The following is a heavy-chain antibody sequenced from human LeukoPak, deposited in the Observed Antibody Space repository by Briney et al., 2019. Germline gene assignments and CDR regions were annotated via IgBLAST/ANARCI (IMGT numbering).Heavy chain of an antibody. Sequence: GASLRLSCAASGLTSNSYAMSWVRQAPGKGLEWVSAISGSGGSTYYADSVKGRFTISRDNSKNTLYLQRNSLRAEDTAVYYCAQWVADYWGQGTLVTVSS. D-gene: IGHD1-26*01. J-gene: IGHJ4*02. V-gene: IGHV3-23*01. CDR2: ISGSGGST. CDR3: AQWVADY. CDR1: GLTSNSYA.